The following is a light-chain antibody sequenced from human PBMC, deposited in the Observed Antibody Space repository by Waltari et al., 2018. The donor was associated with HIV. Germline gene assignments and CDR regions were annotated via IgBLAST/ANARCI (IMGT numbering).Light chain of an antibody. Sequence: EIVLTQSPATLSLSPGERATLSCRASQCVSSYLAWYQQKPGQAPRLLIYDASNRATGIPARFSGSGSATDFTLTISSLEPEDFAVYYCQQRSNWPPFTFGPGTKVDIK. CDR1: QCVSSY. CDR3: QQRSNWPPFT. CDR2: DAS. V-gene: IGKV3-11*01. J-gene: IGKJ3*01.